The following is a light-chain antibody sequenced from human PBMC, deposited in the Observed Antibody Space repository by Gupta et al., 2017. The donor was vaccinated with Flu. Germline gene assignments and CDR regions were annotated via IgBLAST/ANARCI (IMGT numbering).Light chain of an antibody. CDR2: GNS. J-gene: IGLJ2*01. CDR3: QSYDSSLSGNVV. V-gene: IGLV1-40*01. Sequence: QSVLTQPPSVSGDPGQRVTISCTGSSPNIGAGYDVHWYQQLPGTAPKLLIYGNSNRPSGVPDRFSGSKSGTSASLAITGLQAEDEADYYCQSYDSSLSGNVVFGGGTKLTVL. CDR1: SPNIGAGYD.